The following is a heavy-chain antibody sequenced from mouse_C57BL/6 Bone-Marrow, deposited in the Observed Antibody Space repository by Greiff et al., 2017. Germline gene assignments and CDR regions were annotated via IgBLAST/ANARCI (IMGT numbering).Heavy chain of an antibody. CDR1: GFSLTSYG. CDR3: AKHEGDYYGSSPFAY. CDR2: IWGGGST. D-gene: IGHD1-1*01. Sequence: VQLQQSGPGLVAPSQSLSITCTVSGFSLTSYGVDWVRQPPGQGLEWLGVIWGGGSTNYNSALMSRLSISKDNSKSQVFLKMNSLQPDDTAMYYCAKHEGDYYGSSPFAYWGQGTLVTVSA. V-gene: IGHV2-9*01. J-gene: IGHJ3*01.